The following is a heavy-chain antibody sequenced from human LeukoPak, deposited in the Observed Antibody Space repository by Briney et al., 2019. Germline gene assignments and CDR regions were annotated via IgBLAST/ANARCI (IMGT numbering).Heavy chain of an antibody. CDR2: ISYDGSSK. Sequence: GGSLRLSCAASGFTFSSYAMHWVRQAPGKGLEWVAAISYDGSSKYYADSVKGRFTISRDNSKNTLYLQMNSLRAEDTAVYYCAREKNHIVVVTAILGYWGQGTLVTVSS. J-gene: IGHJ4*02. CDR1: GFTFSSYA. V-gene: IGHV3-30*04. CDR3: AREKNHIVVVTAILGY. D-gene: IGHD2-21*02.